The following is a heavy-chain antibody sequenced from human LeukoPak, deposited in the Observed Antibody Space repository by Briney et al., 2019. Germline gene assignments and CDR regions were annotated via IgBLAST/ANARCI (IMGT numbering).Heavy chain of an antibody. CDR2: LSHSGSS. CDR1: GGSVSSYY. Sequence: PSETLTLTCTVSGGSVSSYYWSWIRRPPGRGLEWIAYLSHSGSSDSNPSLTSRVTTLVDTSKNQFSLKLTSVTAADTAVYYCARARYANAWYAFDIWGHGTMVTVSS. J-gene: IGHJ3*02. D-gene: IGHD2-2*01. V-gene: IGHV4-59*02. CDR3: ARARYANAWYAFDI.